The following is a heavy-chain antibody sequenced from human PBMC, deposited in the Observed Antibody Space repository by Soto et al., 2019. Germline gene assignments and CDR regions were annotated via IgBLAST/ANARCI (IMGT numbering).Heavy chain of an antibody. CDR1: GHTFSAYY. CDR2: INPDSGDT. J-gene: IGHJ6*02. D-gene: IGHD3-3*02. Sequence: GASVKVSCKPSGHTFSAYYMHWVRQAPGQGLEWMGWINPDSGDTKYAQKFQGRVTMTRDTSISTVYMELSRLKSDDTAVYYCARDRGNMVAIFHHYYGMDVWGQGTTVTVSS. CDR3: ARDRGNMVAIFHHYYGMDV. V-gene: IGHV1-2*02.